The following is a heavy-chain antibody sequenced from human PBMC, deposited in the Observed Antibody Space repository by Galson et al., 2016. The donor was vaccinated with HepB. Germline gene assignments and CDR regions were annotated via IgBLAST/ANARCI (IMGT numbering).Heavy chain of an antibody. CDR1: GFTFSTYS. V-gene: IGHV3-21*01. Sequence: SLRLSCAASGFTFSTYSMNWVRQAPGKGLERVSFISITSGYKYYADSLKGRVTISRDNAKNSLYLQMNSLRAEETAVYYCARPPEGDRRYFDFWGRGTLVTVSS. CDR3: ARPPEGDRRYFDF. D-gene: IGHD3-16*01. J-gene: IGHJ2*01. CDR2: ISITSGYK.